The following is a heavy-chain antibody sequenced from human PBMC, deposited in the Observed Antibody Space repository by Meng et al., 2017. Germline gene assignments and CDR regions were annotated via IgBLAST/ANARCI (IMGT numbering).Heavy chain of an antibody. J-gene: IGHJ4*02. CDR2: IYWNDDK. CDR3: AHRRYGHSGYDLDY. Sequence: SGPTLVKPTQTLTLTCTFSGFSLSTSGVGVGWIRQPPGKALEWLALIYWNDDKRYSPSLKSRLTITKDTSKKQVVLTTTNMDPVDTATYYCAHRRYGHSGYDLDYWGQGTLVTVSS. D-gene: IGHD5-12*01. V-gene: IGHV2-5*01. CDR1: GFSLSTSGVG.